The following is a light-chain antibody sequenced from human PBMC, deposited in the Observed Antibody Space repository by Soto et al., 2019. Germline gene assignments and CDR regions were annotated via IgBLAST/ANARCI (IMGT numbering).Light chain of an antibody. CDR3: QQTYSTLGGT. Sequence: DIQMTQSPSSLSASVGDRVSISCRASQNIATYLNWYQQKPGKVPKLLIYTASNLQSGVPSRFAGSGSGTDFTLIITSLQPEDFATYYCQQTYSTLGGTFGQGTKVEIK. CDR2: TAS. J-gene: IGKJ1*01. CDR1: QNIATY. V-gene: IGKV1-39*01.